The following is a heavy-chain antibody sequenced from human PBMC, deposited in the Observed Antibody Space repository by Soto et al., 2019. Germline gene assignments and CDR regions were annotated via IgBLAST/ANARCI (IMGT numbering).Heavy chain of an antibody. D-gene: IGHD5-18*01. J-gene: IGHJ4*02. V-gene: IGHV1-2*02. CDR3: ARGAQLWFPNLGY. CDR2: INPNNGGT. Sequence: GALVNGSCKCAGYSYSGYFRHCVRQNPGQGLELMGWINPNNGGTNYAQKFQGRVTMTRDTSISTAYMELNRLKSDDTAVFYCARGAQLWFPNLGYWGQGTLVTV. CDR1: GYSYSGYF.